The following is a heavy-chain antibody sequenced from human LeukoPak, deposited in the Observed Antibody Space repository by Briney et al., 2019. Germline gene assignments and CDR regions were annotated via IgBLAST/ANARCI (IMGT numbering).Heavy chain of an antibody. CDR1: GYTFTSYY. D-gene: IGHD3-16*01. Sequence: ASVKVSCKASGYTFTSYYMHWVRQATGQGLEWMGWMNPNSGNTGYAQKFQGRVTMTRNTSISTAYMELSSLRSEDTAVYYCASGARGRYFDYWGQGTLVTVSS. CDR3: ASGARGRYFDY. CDR2: MNPNSGNT. J-gene: IGHJ4*02. V-gene: IGHV1-8*02.